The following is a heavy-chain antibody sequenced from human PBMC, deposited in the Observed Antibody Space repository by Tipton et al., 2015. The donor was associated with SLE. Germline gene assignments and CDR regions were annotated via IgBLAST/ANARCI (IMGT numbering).Heavy chain of an antibody. Sequence: SLRLSCAASGFTFSSYSMNWVRQAPGKGLEWVSSISSSSSYIYYADSVKGRFTISRDNAKNSLYLQMNSLRAEDTAVYYCARRIAARGVFDPWGQGTLVTVSS. J-gene: IGHJ5*02. V-gene: IGHV3-21*01. CDR1: GFTFSSYS. CDR3: ARRIAARGVFDP. CDR2: ISSSSSYI. D-gene: IGHD6-6*01.